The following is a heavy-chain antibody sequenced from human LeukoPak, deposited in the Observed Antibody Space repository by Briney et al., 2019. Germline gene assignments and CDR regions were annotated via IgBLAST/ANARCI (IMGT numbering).Heavy chain of an antibody. J-gene: IGHJ4*02. V-gene: IGHV3-7*01. CDR3: ARDGTYPGAAAGTGGGDY. CDR1: GFTFSSYW. Sequence: GGSLRLSCATSGFTFSSYWMSWVRQAPGKGLEWVANIKQDGSEKYYVDSVKGRFTISRDNAKNSLYLQMNSLRAEDTAVYYCARDGTYPGAAAGTGGGDYWGQGTLVTVSS. CDR2: IKQDGSEK. D-gene: IGHD6-13*01.